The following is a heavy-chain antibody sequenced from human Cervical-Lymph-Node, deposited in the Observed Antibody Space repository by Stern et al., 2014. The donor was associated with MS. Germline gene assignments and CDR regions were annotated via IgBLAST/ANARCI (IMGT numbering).Heavy chain of an antibody. CDR3: ATGEGWLHPSDY. J-gene: IGHJ4*02. CDR2: IIPIFGTA. D-gene: IGHD5-24*01. CDR1: GGTFTSFA. V-gene: IGHV1-69*01. Sequence: QLVQSGAEVKKPGASAKVSCKASGGTFTSFAISWVRQAPGQGLEWMGGIIPIFGTANYAQKFQGRVTITADESTSTAHMELSSLRSEDTAVYYCATGEGWLHPSDYWGQGTLVTVSS.